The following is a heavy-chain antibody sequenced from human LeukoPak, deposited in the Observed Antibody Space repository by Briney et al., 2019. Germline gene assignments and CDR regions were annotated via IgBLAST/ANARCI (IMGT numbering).Heavy chain of an antibody. CDR3: ARGPGYSSGWYFYY. V-gene: IGHV3-74*01. CDR2: INDDGTST. CDR1: GFTLVSPW. J-gene: IGHJ4*02. Sequence: GGSLRLSCAVSGFTLVSPWMHWVRQTPGKGLVWVSRINDDGTSTSYADSVKGRFIISRDNAKNTLYLQMNSLRAEDMAVYYCARGPGYSSGWYFYYWGQGTLVTVSS. D-gene: IGHD6-19*01.